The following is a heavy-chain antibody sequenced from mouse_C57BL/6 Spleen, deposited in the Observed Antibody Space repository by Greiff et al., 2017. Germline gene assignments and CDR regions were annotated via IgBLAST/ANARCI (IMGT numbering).Heavy chain of an antibody. D-gene: IGHD4-1*02. CDR2: ISSGSSTI. J-gene: IGHJ1*03. V-gene: IGHV5-17*01. CDR3: ARSPTGWYFDV. CDR1: GFTFSDYG. Sequence: EVKLVESGGGLVKPGGSLKLSCAASGFTFSDYGMHWVRQAPEKGLEWVAYISSGSSTIYYADTVKGRFTISRDNAKNTLFLQMTSLRSEDTAMYYCARSPTGWYFDVWGTGTTVTVSS.